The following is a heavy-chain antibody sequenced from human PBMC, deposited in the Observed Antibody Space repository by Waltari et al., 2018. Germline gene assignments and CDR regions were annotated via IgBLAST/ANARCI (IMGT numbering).Heavy chain of an antibody. CDR3: ARDHRGGIYYFDY. CDR2: IYHSGST. J-gene: IGHJ4*02. D-gene: IGHD3-16*01. Sequence: QVQLQESGPGLVKPSETLSLTCTVSGYSISSGYYWGWIRQPPGKGLEWIGSIYHSGSTSYNPSLKSRVTISVDTSKNQFSLKLSSVTAADTAVYYCARDHRGGIYYFDYWGQGTLVTVSS. V-gene: IGHV4-38-2*02. CDR1: GYSISSGYY.